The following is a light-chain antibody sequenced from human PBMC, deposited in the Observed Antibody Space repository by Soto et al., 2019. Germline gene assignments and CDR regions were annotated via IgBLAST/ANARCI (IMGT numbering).Light chain of an antibody. Sequence: QSALTQPASVSGSPGQSITISCTGTSSDVGGYNYVSWYQQHPGKAPKLMIYEVSNRPSGVSNRFSGSKSGNTASLTISGLQAEDEADYYCSSYTSSSTSCVVFGGGTKLTVL. V-gene: IGLV2-14*01. J-gene: IGLJ2*01. CDR3: SSYTSSSTSCVV. CDR2: EVS. CDR1: SSDVGGYNY.